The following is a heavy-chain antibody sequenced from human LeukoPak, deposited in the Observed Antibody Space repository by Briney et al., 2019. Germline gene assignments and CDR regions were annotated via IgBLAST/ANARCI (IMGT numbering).Heavy chain of an antibody. CDR1: GFTFSSYG. CDR3: AKMLYSSSSEALYYYYYGMDF. D-gene: IGHD6-6*01. V-gene: IGHV3-30*18. J-gene: IGHJ6*02. Sequence: GGSLRLSCAASGFTFSSYGMHWVRQAPGKGLEWVAVISYDGSNKYYADSVKGRFTISIDNSKNTLYLQMNSLRAEDTAVYYCAKMLYSSSSEALYYYYYGMDFWGQGTTVTVSS. CDR2: ISYDGSNK.